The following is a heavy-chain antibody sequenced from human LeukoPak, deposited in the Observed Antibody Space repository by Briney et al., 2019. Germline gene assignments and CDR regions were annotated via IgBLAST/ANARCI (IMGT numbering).Heavy chain of an antibody. CDR3: ARAGYSSGWRGNYFDY. J-gene: IGHJ4*02. V-gene: IGHV1-18*01. CDR2: ISAYNGNT. CDR1: GYTFTSYG. D-gene: IGHD6-19*01. Sequence: ASVKVSCMASGYTFTSYGISWVRQAPGQGLEWMGWISAYNGNTNYAQKLQGRVTMTTDTSTSTAYMELRSLRSDDTAVYYCARAGYSSGWRGNYFDYWGQGTLVTVSS.